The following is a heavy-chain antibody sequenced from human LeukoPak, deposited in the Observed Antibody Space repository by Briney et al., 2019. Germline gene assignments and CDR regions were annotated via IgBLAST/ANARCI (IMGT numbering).Heavy chain of an antibody. Sequence: ASVKVSCKVSGYTLTELSMHWVRQAPGKGLEWMGGFDHEDGETIYAQKCQGRVTMTEDTSTDTAYMELSSLRSEDTAVYYCATLPYYYGSGRDYWGQGTLVTVSS. J-gene: IGHJ4*02. CDR1: GYTLTELS. CDR3: ATLPYYYGSGRDY. D-gene: IGHD3-10*01. V-gene: IGHV1-24*01. CDR2: FDHEDGET.